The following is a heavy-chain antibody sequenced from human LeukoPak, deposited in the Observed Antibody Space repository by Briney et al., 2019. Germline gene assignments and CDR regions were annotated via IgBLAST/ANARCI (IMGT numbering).Heavy chain of an antibody. V-gene: IGHV3-21*01. CDR1: GFTFSSYS. D-gene: IGHD3-10*01. Sequence: GGSLRLSCAASGFTFSSYSMNCVRQAPGKGLEWVSSISSSSSYIYYADSVKGRFTISRDNAKNSLYLQMNSLRAEDTAVYYCARAQVWFGAYGMDVWGQGTTVTVSS. CDR2: ISSSSSYI. J-gene: IGHJ6*02. CDR3: ARAQVWFGAYGMDV.